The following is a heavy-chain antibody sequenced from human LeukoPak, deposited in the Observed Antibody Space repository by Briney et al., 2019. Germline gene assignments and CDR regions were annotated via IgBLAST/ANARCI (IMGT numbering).Heavy chain of an antibody. Sequence: GGSLRPSCAASGFTLSTYSMNWVRQAPGKGLEWVSSIDSSSRYIYYADSVKGRFTISRDNTKNSLYLQMNSLRAEDTAVYYCARYEYYDSSGYSPDAFDIWGQGTMVTVSS. CDR1: GFTLSTYS. CDR3: ARYEYYDSSGYSPDAFDI. CDR2: IDSSSRYI. J-gene: IGHJ3*02. D-gene: IGHD3-22*01. V-gene: IGHV3-21*01.